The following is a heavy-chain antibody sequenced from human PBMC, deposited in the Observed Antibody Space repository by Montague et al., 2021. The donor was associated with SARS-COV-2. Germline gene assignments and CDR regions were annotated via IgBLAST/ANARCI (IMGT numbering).Heavy chain of an antibody. Sequence: TLSLTCTVSRGSISSGGNYWSWIRQHPVKCLEWIGYSYYSGSTYYNPSLKSRVSISVDTSKNQFSLKLSSVTAADTAVFYCARGRRYSSTWYGAFDPWGQGMQVTVSS. CDR3: ARGRRYSSTWYGAFDP. D-gene: IGHD6-13*01. CDR2: SYYSGST. CDR1: RGSISSGGNY. J-gene: IGHJ5*02. V-gene: IGHV4-31*03.